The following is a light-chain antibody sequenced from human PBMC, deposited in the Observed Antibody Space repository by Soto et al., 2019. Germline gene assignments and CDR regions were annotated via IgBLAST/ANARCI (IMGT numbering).Light chain of an antibody. CDR1: SSDIGGYKY. CDR2: DVS. V-gene: IGLV2-14*01. J-gene: IGLJ1*01. Sequence: QSVLTQPASVSGSPGQSITISCTGTSSDIGGYKYVSWYQQHPGKAPKLMIYDVSNRPSGVSNRFSGSKSGNTATLTISGLQGEDEAEYYCCSYTGASTYVFGTGTKVTVL. CDR3: CSYTGASTYV.